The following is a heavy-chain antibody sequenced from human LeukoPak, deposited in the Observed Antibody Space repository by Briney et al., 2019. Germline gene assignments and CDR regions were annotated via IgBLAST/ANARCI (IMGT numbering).Heavy chain of an antibody. V-gene: IGHV1-46*01. CDR1: GYTFTSYY. Sequence: ASVKVSCKASGYTFTSYYMHWVRQAPGQGLEWMGIINPSGGSTSYAQKFQGRVTMTRDTSTSTVYMELSSLRSEDTAVYYCARGRFSLGRRDGYNFTPYDYWGQGTLVTVSS. CDR3: ARGRFSLGRRDGYNFTPYDY. J-gene: IGHJ4*02. D-gene: IGHD5-12*01. CDR2: INPSGGST.